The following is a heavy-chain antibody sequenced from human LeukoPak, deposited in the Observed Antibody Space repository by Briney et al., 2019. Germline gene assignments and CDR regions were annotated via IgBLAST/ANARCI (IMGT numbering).Heavy chain of an antibody. V-gene: IGHV3-21*01. CDR2: ITGSSTYI. Sequence: GGSLRLXCAASGFTFSSYSMTWVRQAPGKGLEWVSSITGSSTYIDYADSVKGRFTISRDNAKNSLYLQMNSLRAEDTAVYYCARDLNFWSSYSTRGFDYWGQGTLVTVSS. J-gene: IGHJ4*02. CDR1: GFTFSSYS. CDR3: ARDLNFWSSYSTRGFDY. D-gene: IGHD3-3*01.